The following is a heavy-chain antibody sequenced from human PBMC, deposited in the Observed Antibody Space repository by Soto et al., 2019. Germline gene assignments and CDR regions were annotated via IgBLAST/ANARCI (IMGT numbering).Heavy chain of an antibody. D-gene: IGHD6-13*01. J-gene: IGHJ4*02. CDR2: IYYSGST. CDR1: GGSISSSSYY. CDR3: ASGAGGSSRGIAAAGKLFDY. Sequence: SETLSLTCTVSGGSISSSSYYWGWIRQPPGKGLEWIGSIYYSGSTYYNPSLKSRVTISVDTSKNQFSLKLSSVTAADTAVYYGASGAGGSSRGIAAAGKLFDYWGQGTLVPVSS. V-gene: IGHV4-39*01.